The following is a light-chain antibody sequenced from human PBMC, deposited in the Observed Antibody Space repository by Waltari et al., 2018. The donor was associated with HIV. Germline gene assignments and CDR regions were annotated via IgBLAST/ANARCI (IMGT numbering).Light chain of an antibody. CDR1: TSDACHYHF. CDR2: EVT. Sequence: QSALTQPASVSGSPGPSITIPCSGPTSDACHYHFVPWYPQYPGRAPKLMIHEVTNRDSGASTRFSGSKSGKTAYLTISGLQAEDEAEYYCSSYVSSNTVVFGGGTKLTVL. J-gene: IGLJ2*01. V-gene: IGLV2-14*03. CDR3: SSYVSSNTVV.